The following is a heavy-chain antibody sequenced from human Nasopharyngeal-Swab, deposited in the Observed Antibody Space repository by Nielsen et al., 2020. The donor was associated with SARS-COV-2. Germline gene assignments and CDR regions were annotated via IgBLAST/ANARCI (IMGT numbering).Heavy chain of an antibody. CDR3: ARDLRSGWNWFDP. CDR1: GFTFSSYS. J-gene: IGHJ5*02. D-gene: IGHD6-19*01. Sequence: EGSLRLSCAASGFTFSSYSMNWVRQAPGKGLEWVSSISSSSGYIYYADSVKGRFTISRDNAKNSLYLQMNSLRAEDTAVYYCARDLRSGWNWFDPWGQGTLVTVSS. CDR2: ISSSSGYI. V-gene: IGHV3-21*01.